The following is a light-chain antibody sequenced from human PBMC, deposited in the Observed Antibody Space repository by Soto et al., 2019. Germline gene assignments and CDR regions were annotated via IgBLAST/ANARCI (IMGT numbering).Light chain of an antibody. CDR1: SSNIGAGFD. CDR3: QSYDSSLTAPVV. Sequence: QSVLTQPPSVSGVPGQRVTISCTGSSSNIGAGFDVHWYQQFPGTAPKLLIYGNTNRPSGVPDRFSGSKSGTSASLAIIGLQAEDEADYYCQSYDSSLTAPVVFGGGTKLTVL. J-gene: IGLJ2*01. V-gene: IGLV1-40*01. CDR2: GNT.